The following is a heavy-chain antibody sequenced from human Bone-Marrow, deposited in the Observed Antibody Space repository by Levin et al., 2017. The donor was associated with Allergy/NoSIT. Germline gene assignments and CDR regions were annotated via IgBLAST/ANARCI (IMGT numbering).Heavy chain of an antibody. D-gene: IGHD2-21*01. CDR2: ISWNSAVI. J-gene: IGHJ6*02. V-gene: IGHV3-9*01. CDR1: GFTFDDYT. CDR3: AKVIAPAYKYGMDV. Sequence: SLKISCAASGFTFDDYTMHWVRQPPGKGLEWVAGISWNSAVIAYADSVKGRFTISRDGAKNTLYLQMNSLRPEDTASYYCAKVIAPAYKYGMDVWGQGTTVTVSS.